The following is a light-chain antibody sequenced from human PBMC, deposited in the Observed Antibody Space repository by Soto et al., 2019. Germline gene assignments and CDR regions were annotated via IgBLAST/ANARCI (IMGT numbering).Light chain of an antibody. J-gene: IGKJ2*01. CDR3: QKYNIAPKT. CDR1: PDISHY. Sequence: DIQMTQSPSSLSASVGDRVTITCRASPDISHYLAWYQQKPGKVPKLLIYAASTLQIGVKSRFSGTGSGTVFTLTINSLQPNDGPKYDCQKYNIAPKTFGRGTRLDIK. CDR2: AAS. V-gene: IGKV1-27*01.